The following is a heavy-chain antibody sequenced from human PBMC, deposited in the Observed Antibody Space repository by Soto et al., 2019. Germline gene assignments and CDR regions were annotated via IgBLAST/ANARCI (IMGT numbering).Heavy chain of an antibody. CDR3: VRRHVSATGIDWFDP. V-gene: IGHV1-3*01. D-gene: IGHD6-13*01. CDR1: GYTFTSYG. CDR2: INAAHGDT. J-gene: IGHJ5*02. Sequence: ASVKVSCKASGYTFTSYGIHWVSQAPGQRLEWMGWINAAHGDTKYSPKFQVRVTITRDTAESTAYIELSSLRSEDTAVYYCVRRHVSATGIDWFDPWGQGTLVPVSS.